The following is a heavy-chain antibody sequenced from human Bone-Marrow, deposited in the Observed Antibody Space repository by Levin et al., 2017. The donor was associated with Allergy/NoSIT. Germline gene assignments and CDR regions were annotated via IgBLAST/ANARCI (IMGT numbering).Heavy chain of an antibody. Sequence: ASVKVSCKASGYTFSSHAINWLRQAPGQGLEWMGWISGDSGNTNSREKFEDRLIMTTDTSTSTAFMELRSLRSDDTAIYYRARAVGSVSVRGNKLLRINERLFYGMDVWGQGTTLTVSS. J-gene: IGHJ6*02. D-gene: IGHD2-15*01. CDR2: ISGDSGNT. CDR1: GYTFSSHA. CDR3: ARAVGSVSVRGNKLLRINERLFYGMDV. V-gene: IGHV1-18*01.